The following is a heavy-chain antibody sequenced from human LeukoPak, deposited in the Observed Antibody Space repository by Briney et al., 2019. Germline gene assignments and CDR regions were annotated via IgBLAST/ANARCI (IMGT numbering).Heavy chain of an antibody. CDR2: IYTSGRT. J-gene: IGHJ1*01. V-gene: IGHV4-4*07. Sequence: PSETLSLTCTVSGGSISSYYWSWIRQPAGRGLECIGRIYTSGRTSYNPSLKSRVIMSVDTSKNQFSLKLSSVTAADTAVYYCAREGAYSGRGLVFQHWGQGTLVTVSS. D-gene: IGHD3-16*01. CDR1: GGSISSYY. CDR3: AREGAYSGRGLVFQH.